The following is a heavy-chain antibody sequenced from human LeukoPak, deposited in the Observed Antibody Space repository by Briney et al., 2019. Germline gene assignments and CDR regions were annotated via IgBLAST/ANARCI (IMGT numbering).Heavy chain of an antibody. CDR1: GYTLTSYA. CDR2: IKAVNGNT. V-gene: IGHV1-3*01. Sequence: ASVKVSCKASGYTLTSYAMHWVRQAPGQRREWVGWIKAVNGNTKSSRKFQGRVTITRDTSASTAYMELSSLRSEDTAVYYCARVPSTVVTPLSDYYYYYGMDVWGQGTTVTVSS. J-gene: IGHJ6*02. CDR3: ARVPSTVVTPLSDYYYYYGMDV. D-gene: IGHD4-23*01.